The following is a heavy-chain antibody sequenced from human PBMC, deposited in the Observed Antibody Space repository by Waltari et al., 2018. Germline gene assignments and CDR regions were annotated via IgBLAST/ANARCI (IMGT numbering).Heavy chain of an antibody. V-gene: IGHV4-4*07. Sequence: QVQLQESSPGLVKRSATLSLTCTGPACSVTNYYWSWVRQRAGKVLEWIGRVYTSENTNDNPSIKSGVAMSVDTSKNQFSLRLNSVTAADTAVYYCAGDDNRQAFDIWGQGIVVTVSS. J-gene: IGHJ3*02. D-gene: IGHD1-20*01. CDR2: VYTSENT. CDR1: ACSVTNYY. CDR3: AGDDNRQAFDI.